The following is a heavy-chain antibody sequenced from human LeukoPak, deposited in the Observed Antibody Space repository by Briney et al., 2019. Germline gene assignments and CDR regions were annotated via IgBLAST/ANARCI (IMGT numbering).Heavy chain of an antibody. CDR1: GGTFSSYA. J-gene: IGHJ4*02. CDR3: ATLPPHSAATQSFDY. D-gene: IGHD1-26*01. CDR2: IIPIFGTA. V-gene: IGHV1-69*05. Sequence: SVKVSCKASGGTFSSYAISWVRQAPGQGLEWMGRIIPIFGTANYAQKFQGRVTVTTDESTSTAYMELSSLRSEDTAVYYCATLPPHSAATQSFDYWGQGTLVTVSS.